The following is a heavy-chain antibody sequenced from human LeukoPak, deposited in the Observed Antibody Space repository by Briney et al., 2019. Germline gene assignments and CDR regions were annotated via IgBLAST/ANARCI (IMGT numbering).Heavy chain of an antibody. CDR3: ARDLFSGSDYNRRFWFDP. J-gene: IGHJ5*02. Sequence: ASVTVSCKASGHTFTSYDINWVRQATGQGLEWMGWMNPNSGNTGYAHKLQGRVTMTRTTSISTAYMELSSLRSEDTAVYYCARDLFSGSDYNRRFWFDPWGQGTLVTVSS. D-gene: IGHD3-10*01. CDR1: GHTFTSYD. CDR2: MNPNSGNT. V-gene: IGHV1-8*01.